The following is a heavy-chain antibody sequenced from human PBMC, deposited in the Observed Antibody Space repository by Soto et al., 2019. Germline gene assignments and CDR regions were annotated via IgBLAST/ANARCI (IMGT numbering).Heavy chain of an antibody. V-gene: IGHV4-30-4*01. CDR3: AREIYCSSTSCPATGFAFDI. J-gene: IGHJ3*02. CDR1: GGSISSGDYY. D-gene: IGHD2-2*01. Sequence: SETLSLTCTVSGGSISSGDYYWSWIRQPPGKGLEWIGYIYYSGSTYYNPSLKSRVTISVDTSKNQFSLKLSSVTAADTAVYYCAREIYCSSTSCPATGFAFDIWGQGTMVTVSS. CDR2: IYYSGST.